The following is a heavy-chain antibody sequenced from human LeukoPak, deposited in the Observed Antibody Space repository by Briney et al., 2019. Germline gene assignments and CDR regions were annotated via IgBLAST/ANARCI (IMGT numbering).Heavy chain of an antibody. V-gene: IGHV3-21*01. CDR1: GFTFSSYS. CDR2: ISSSSTYM. CDR3: ARDETTVTTRATNFAY. J-gene: IGHJ4*02. D-gene: IGHD4-17*01. Sequence: GGSLRLSCAASGFTFSSYSMNWVRQAPGKGLEWVSSISSSSTYMYYADSVKGRFTISRDNAKNSLYLQMNSLRAEDTAVYYCARDETTVTTRATNFAYWGQGTLVTVSS.